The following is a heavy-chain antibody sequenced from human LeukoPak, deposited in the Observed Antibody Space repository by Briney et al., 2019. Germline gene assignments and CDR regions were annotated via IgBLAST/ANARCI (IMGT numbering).Heavy chain of an antibody. Sequence: SETLSLTCAVSGGSILTTIRWSWVRQPPGMGLEWIGEVHLSGASNYNPSLKSRVNMSIDKSKNQLSLELTSVTAADTAIYYCTRESGAFSPFGFWGQGTLVTVSS. CDR3: TRESGAFSPFGF. D-gene: IGHD1-26*01. V-gene: IGHV4-4*02. CDR1: GGSILTTIR. CDR2: VHLSGAS. J-gene: IGHJ4*02.